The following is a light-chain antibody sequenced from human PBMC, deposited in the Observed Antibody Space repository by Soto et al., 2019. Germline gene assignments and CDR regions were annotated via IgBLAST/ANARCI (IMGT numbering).Light chain of an antibody. Sequence: EIVLTQSPATLSFSPGERATLSCRASQSVDKYLVWYQQKPGQAPRLLIYDASSRATGIPARCSGSGSGTDFSLTITSLEPEDFAIYYCPQRTNWPLTFGGGTKLEIK. V-gene: IGKV3-11*01. J-gene: IGKJ4*01. CDR3: PQRTNWPLT. CDR1: QSVDKY. CDR2: DAS.